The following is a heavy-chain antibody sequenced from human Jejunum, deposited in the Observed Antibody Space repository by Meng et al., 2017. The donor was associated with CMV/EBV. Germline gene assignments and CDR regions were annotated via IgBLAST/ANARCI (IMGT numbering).Heavy chain of an antibody. CDR3: ARESGSYYWFDP. D-gene: IGHD1-26*01. Sequence: QGQLQGSGPGRVTSSGTLSLTSFVSAGSISGYYWSWIRQPAGKGLEWIGRIYTSGSTHYNPSLKSRLTMSVDLSNNQISLKLRSVTAADTAVYYCARESGSYYWFDPWGQGTLVTVSS. CDR1: AGSISGYY. J-gene: IGHJ5*02. CDR2: IYTSGST. V-gene: IGHV4-4*07.